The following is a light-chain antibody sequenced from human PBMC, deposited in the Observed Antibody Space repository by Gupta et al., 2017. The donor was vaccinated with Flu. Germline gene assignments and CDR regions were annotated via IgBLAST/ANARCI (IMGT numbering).Light chain of an antibody. V-gene: IGLV1-44*01. J-gene: IGLJ3*02. CDR1: ASNIGSNT. Sequence: QSVLTQPPSASGTPGQRVTISCFGSASNIGSNTVNWYQQFPGTAPRLLMYGNKHRPSGVPDRFSGSKSGTSASLAISGLQAEDEAEYYCAAWDDSWDGWVFGGGTKLTVL. CDR2: GNK. CDR3: AAWDDSWDGWV.